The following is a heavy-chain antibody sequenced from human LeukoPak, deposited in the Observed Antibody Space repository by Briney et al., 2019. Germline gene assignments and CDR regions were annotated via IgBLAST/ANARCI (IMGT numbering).Heavy chain of an antibody. Sequence: GGSLRLSCAASGFTVSSYYMNWVRQAPGKGLEWVSTISGSGGSTYYADSVKGRFTISRDNSKNTLHLQMNSLRAEDTAVYYCAKGYFSLYYFDYWGQGTLVTVSS. CDR2: ISGSGGST. V-gene: IGHV3-23*01. CDR1: GFTVSSYY. J-gene: IGHJ4*02. D-gene: IGHD2/OR15-2a*01. CDR3: AKGYFSLYYFDY.